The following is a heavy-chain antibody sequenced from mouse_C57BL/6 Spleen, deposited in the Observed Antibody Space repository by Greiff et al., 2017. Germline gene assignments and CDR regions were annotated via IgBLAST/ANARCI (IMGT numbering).Heavy chain of an antibody. CDR2: IYPGDGDT. CDR1: GYAFSSYW. CDR3: ARGRVTTVVATTNYFDY. J-gene: IGHJ2*01. D-gene: IGHD1-1*01. Sequence: VQLQQSGAELVKPGASVKISCKASGYAFSSYWMNWVKQRPGKGLEWIGQIYPGDGDTNYNGKFKGKATLTADKSSSTAYMQLSSLTSEDSAVYCCARGRVTTVVATTNYFDYWGQGTTLTVSS. V-gene: IGHV1-80*01.